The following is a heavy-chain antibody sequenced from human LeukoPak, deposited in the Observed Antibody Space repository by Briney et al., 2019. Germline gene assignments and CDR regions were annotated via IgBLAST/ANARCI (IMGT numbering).Heavy chain of an antibody. V-gene: IGHV3-23*03. J-gene: IGHJ4*02. CDR3: ARDSHKGF. Sequence: PGGSLRLSCAASGFTFSSYAMSWVRQAPGKGLEWVSVIYSGGSIYYADSVKGRFTSSRDNSKNTVYLQLNSLRVEDTAVYFCARDSHKGFWGQGALVTVSS. CDR1: GFTFSSYA. CDR2: IYSGGSI.